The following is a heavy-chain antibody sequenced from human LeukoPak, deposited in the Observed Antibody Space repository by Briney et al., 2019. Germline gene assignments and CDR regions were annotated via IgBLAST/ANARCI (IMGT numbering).Heavy chain of an antibody. CDR2: INTDGSST. CDR1: GFTFSSYW. J-gene: IGHJ4*02. CDR3: ARGDSYEPIDY. Sequence: GGSLRLSCAASGFTFSSYWMHWVRQAPGKGLVWVSRINTDGSSTSYADSVKGRFTISRDNAKNTLYLQMNSLRAEDTAVYYCARGDSYEPIDYWGQGTLVTVSS. V-gene: IGHV3-74*01. D-gene: IGHD5-18*01.